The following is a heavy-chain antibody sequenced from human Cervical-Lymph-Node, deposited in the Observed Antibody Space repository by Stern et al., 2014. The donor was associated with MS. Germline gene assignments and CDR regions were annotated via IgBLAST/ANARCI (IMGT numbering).Heavy chain of an antibody. J-gene: IGHJ4*02. CDR2: INTNTGNP. D-gene: IGHD2-21*01. V-gene: IGHV7-4-1*02. CDR1: GYSFTRYA. CDR3: ARDGGSAYCADDCFDY. Sequence: VQLVESGSELKKPGAAVKVSCKASGYSFTRYAMNWVRQAPGQGLEWMGWINTNTGNPTYTQGFTGRFVFSLDTSVNTAYLQITSLKAEDTAVYYCARDGGSAYCADDCFDYWGQGTLVTGSS.